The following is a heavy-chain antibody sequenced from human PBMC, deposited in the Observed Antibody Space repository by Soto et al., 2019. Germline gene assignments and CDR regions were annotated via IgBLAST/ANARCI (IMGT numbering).Heavy chain of an antibody. CDR2: IIHMFGTP. D-gene: IGHD1-26*01. V-gene: IGHV1-69*12. CDR3: ARARAISGTNGGFALDS. J-gene: IGHJ4*02. Sequence: QVQLVQSGAEVKKPGSSVNVSCKASGGTFSRYAISWVRQAPGHGLEWMGGIIHMFGTPNYAQKFQVRITIIADASTSTAYMELSGLRSEDTALYYCARARAISGTNGGFALDSGCQGTLVTVPS. CDR1: GGTFSRYA.